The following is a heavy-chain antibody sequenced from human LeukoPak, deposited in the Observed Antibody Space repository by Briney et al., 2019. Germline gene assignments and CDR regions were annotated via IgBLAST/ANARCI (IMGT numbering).Heavy chain of an antibody. J-gene: IGHJ4*02. CDR2: INPNSGGT. CDR3: ATMAPGIAAADYFDY. D-gene: IGHD6-13*01. Sequence: ASVKVSCKASGYIFTGYYMHWVRQAPGQGLEWMGWINPNSGGTNYAQKSQGRVTITRDTSLNTAYMELNRLRSDDTAVYYCATMAPGIAAADYFDYWGQGTLVTVSS. V-gene: IGHV1-2*02. CDR1: GYIFTGYY.